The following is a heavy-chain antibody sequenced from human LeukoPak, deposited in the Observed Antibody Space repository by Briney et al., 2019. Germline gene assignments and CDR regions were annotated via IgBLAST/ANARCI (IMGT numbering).Heavy chain of an antibody. CDR1: GGSISSSSYY. CDR3: ARVSYDFWSGYPDY. CDR2: IYYSGST. D-gene: IGHD3-3*01. Sequence: SETLSLTCTVSGGSISSSSYYWGWIRQPPGKGLEWIGSIYYSGSTYYNPSLKSRVTISVDTSKNQFSLKLSSVTAADTAVYYCARVSYDFWSGYPDYWGQGTLVTVSS. J-gene: IGHJ4*02. V-gene: IGHV4-39*01.